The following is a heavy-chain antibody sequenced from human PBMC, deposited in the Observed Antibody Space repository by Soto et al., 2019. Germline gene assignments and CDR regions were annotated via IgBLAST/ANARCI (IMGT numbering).Heavy chain of an antibody. CDR1: VCSISSSSYY. Sequence: ETLSLTCTVSVCSISSSSYYWGWIRQPPGKGLQWIGQIYHSGSANYNPSLKSRVTISVHTSKSQFSLELSSVTAADTAVYYCARIGQQLVIFDYWGQGTLVTVSS. D-gene: IGHD6-13*01. CDR2: IYHSGSA. V-gene: IGHV4-39*07. CDR3: ARIGQQLVIFDY. J-gene: IGHJ4*02.